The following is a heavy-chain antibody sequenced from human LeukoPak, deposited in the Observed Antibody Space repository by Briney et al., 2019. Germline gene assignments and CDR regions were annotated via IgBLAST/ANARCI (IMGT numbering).Heavy chain of an antibody. CDR2: INPNSGAT. CDR3: ARIRDGYNDAYDI. Sequence: GASVKVSCTASGYTFTDYYMHWVRQAPGQGLEWMGWINPNSGATNYAQNFQGRVTMTSDTSARTVYMELSSLRSEDTAIYYCARIRDGYNDAYDIWGQGTVVTVPS. D-gene: IGHD5-24*01. V-gene: IGHV1-2*02. CDR1: GYTFTDYY. J-gene: IGHJ3*02.